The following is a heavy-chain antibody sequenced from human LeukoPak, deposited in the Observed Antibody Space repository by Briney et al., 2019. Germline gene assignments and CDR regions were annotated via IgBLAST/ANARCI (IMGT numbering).Heavy chain of an antibody. V-gene: IGHV5-51*01. J-gene: IGHJ4*02. Sequence: GESLKISCKGSGYSFTSCWIGWVRQMPGKGLEWMGIIYPGDSDTRYSPSFQGQVTISADKSISTAYLQWSSLKASDTAMYYCARQDYYDSSGYSGDYWGQGTLVTVSS. CDR2: IYPGDSDT. CDR1: GYSFTSCW. D-gene: IGHD3-22*01. CDR3: ARQDYYDSSGYSGDY.